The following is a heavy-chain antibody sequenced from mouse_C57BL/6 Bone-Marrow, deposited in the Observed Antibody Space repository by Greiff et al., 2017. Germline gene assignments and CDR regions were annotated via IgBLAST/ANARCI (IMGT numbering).Heavy chain of an antibody. CDR2: INPGSGGT. CDR1: GYAFTNYL. V-gene: IGHV1-54*01. CDR3: ATTAQATRNWFAY. J-gene: IGHJ3*01. D-gene: IGHD3-2*02. Sequence: QVQLQQSGAELVRPGTSVKVSCKASGYAFTNYLIEWVKQRPGQGLEWIGVINPGSGGTNYNEKFKGKATLTADKSSSTAYMQLSSLTSEDSAVYFCATTAQATRNWFAYWGQGTLVTVSA.